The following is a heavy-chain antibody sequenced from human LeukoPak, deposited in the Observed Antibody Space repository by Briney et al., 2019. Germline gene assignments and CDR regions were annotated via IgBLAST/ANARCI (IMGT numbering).Heavy chain of an antibody. CDR2: IYYSGST. CDR3: VRAGGLNYYSGFSEFGY. D-gene: IGHD4-23*01. Sequence: PSETLSLTCTVSGGSISATSYYWGWIRQPPGKGLEWIGRIYYSGSTFYNPSLKSRVTISLDTSKNQYYLKLSSVTAADTAVYYCVRAGGLNYYSGFSEFGYWGQGTLVTVSS. CDR1: GGSISATSYY. J-gene: IGHJ4*02. V-gene: IGHV4-39*07.